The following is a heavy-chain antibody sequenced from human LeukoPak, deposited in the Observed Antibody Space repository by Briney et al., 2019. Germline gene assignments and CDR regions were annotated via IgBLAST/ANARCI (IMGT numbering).Heavy chain of an antibody. D-gene: IGHD3-22*01. CDR3: AKEDEYYYDSSGYSYFNY. CDR2: IWYDGSNK. V-gene: IGHV3-33*06. J-gene: IGHJ4*02. CDR1: GFTFSSYG. Sequence: PGGSLRLSCAASGFTFSSYGMHSVRQAPGKGLEWVAVIWYDGSNKYYVDSVKGRFTISRDNSKNTLYLQMNSLRAEDTAVYYCAKEDEYYYDSSGYSYFNYWGQGTLVTVSS.